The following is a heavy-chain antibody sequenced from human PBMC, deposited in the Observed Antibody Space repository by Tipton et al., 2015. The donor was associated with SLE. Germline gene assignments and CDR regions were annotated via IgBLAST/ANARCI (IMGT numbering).Heavy chain of an antibody. J-gene: IGHJ3*02. CDR3: ARRGNYDILTAHDAFDI. CDR2: INHSGST. D-gene: IGHD3-9*01. Sequence: TLSLTCAVYGGSFSGYYWSWIRQPPGKGLEWIGEINHSGSTNYNPSLKSRVTISVDTSKNQFSLKLSSATAADTAVYYCARRGNYDILTAHDAFDIWGQGTMVTVSS. CDR1: GGSFSGYY. V-gene: IGHV4-34*01.